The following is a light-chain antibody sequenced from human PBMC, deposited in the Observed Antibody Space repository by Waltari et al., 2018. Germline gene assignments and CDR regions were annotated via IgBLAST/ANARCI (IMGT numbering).Light chain of an antibody. Sequence: QTVVTQEPSFSVSPGGTVTLTCGLSSGSVSSSYFPSWYQQTPGQVPRTLIYSTSPRSSGVPERFSGSILGNKAALTITGAQADDESDYYCVLYMGSGLWVFGGGTKLTVL. CDR1: SGSVSSSYF. CDR3: VLYMGSGLWV. CDR2: STS. V-gene: IGLV8-61*01. J-gene: IGLJ3*02.